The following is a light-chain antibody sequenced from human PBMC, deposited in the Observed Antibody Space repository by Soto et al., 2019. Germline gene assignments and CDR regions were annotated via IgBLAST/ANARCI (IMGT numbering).Light chain of an antibody. CDR3: XQYGSSPLT. CDR1: QSVNSNY. Sequence: EIVLTQSPGALSLSPGERATLSCRASQSVNSNYLAWYQQKPGQAPRVLIYGASSRATGIPDRFSGSGSGTDFTLTISRLEPEDFAVYYCXQYGSSPLTFGQGTKVDIK. CDR2: GAS. J-gene: IGKJ1*01. V-gene: IGKV3-20*01.